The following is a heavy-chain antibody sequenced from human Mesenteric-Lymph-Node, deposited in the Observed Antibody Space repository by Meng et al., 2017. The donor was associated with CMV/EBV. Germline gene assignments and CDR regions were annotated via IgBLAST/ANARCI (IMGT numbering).Heavy chain of an antibody. J-gene: IGHJ3*02. CDR2: IRSSSEI. Sequence: GGSLRLSCAASGFRFSHYSMNWVRQAPGKGLEWISYIRSSSEISYADSVKGRFTISRDNARNSLYLQMNSLRAEDTAVYYCAKDFIVGATRGNDAFDIWGHGTMVTVSS. CDR3: AKDFIVGATRGNDAFDI. V-gene: IGHV3-21*05. CDR1: GFRFSHYS. D-gene: IGHD1-26*01.